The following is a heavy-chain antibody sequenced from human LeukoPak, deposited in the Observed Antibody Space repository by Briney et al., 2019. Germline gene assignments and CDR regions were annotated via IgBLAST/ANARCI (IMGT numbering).Heavy chain of an antibody. V-gene: IGHV1-18*01. CDR1: GYTFTSYG. CDR2: ISAYNGNT. D-gene: IGHD3-9*01. Sequence: ASVKVSCKASGYTFTSYGISWVRQAPGQGLECMGWISAYNGNTNYAQKLQGRVTMTRDTSTSTVYMELSSLRSEDTAVYYCARALYDILTGSPMGYWGQGTLVTVSS. J-gene: IGHJ4*02. CDR3: ARALYDILTGSPMGY.